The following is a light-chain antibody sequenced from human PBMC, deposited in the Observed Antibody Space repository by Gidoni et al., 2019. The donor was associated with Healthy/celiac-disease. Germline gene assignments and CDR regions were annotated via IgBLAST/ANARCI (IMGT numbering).Light chain of an antibody. Sequence: IQMTQSPSSLSASVGDRVTITCQASQDISNYLNWYQQKPGKAPKLLIYDASTLETGVPSRFSGSGSGTDFTFTISSLHPEDIATYYCQQYDNLPSYTFGQGTKLEIK. CDR3: QQYDNLPSYT. J-gene: IGKJ2*01. CDR1: QDISNY. V-gene: IGKV1-33*01. CDR2: DAS.